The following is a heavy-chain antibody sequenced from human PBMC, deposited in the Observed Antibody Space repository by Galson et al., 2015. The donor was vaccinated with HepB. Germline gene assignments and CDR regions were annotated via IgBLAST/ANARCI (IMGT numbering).Heavy chain of an antibody. J-gene: IGHJ5*02. CDR3: ARHPTAFYDFWSGYSDNWFDP. CDR1: GFTFSNYG. V-gene: IGHV3-33*03. Sequence: SLRLSCAASGFTFSNYGMHWVRQAPGKGLEWVAGIWYDGSNKHYADSVKGRFTISRDNSQNTLYLQMDSLRAEDTALYSCARHPTAFYDFWSGYSDNWFDPWGQGTLVIVSS. D-gene: IGHD3-3*01. CDR2: IWYDGSNK.